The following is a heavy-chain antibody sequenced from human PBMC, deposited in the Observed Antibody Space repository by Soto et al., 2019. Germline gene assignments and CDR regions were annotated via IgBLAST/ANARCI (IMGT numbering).Heavy chain of an antibody. J-gene: IGHJ6*02. CDR1: GFTFSSYA. CDR2: ISYDGSNK. Sequence: PXESLRLSCAASGFTFSSYAMHWVRQAPGKGLEWVAVISYDGSNKYYADSVKGRFTISRDNSKNTLYLQMNSLRAEETAVYYCARGTYYYDSSGYYYYYYYGMDVWGQGTTVTVSS. D-gene: IGHD3-22*01. V-gene: IGHV3-30-3*01. CDR3: ARGTYYYDSSGYYYYYYYGMDV.